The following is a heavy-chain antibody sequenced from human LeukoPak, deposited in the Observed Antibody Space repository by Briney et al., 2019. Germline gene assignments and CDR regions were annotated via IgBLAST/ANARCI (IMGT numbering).Heavy chain of an antibody. J-gene: IGHJ4*02. CDR2: INPNSGGT. Sequence: ASVKVSCKASGYTFTGYYMHWVRQAPGQGLEWMGWINPNSGGTNYAQKFQGRVTMTRDTSISTAYMELSRLRSDDTAVYYCARVSPDCSSTSCYSVAVAGPFDYWGQGTLVTVSP. D-gene: IGHD2-2*01. V-gene: IGHV1-2*02. CDR3: ARVSPDCSSTSCYSVAVAGPFDY. CDR1: GYTFTGYY.